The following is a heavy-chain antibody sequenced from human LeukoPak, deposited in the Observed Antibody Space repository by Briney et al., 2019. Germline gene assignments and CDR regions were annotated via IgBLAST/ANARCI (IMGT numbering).Heavy chain of an antibody. CDR3: ATRWRSGSRTLDY. CDR1: GFTFSSYS. J-gene: IGHJ4*02. Sequence: GGSLRLSCAASGFTFSSYSMNWVRQAPGKGLEWVSSISSSSSYIYYADSVKGRFTVSRDNAKNSLYLQMNSLRAEDTAVYYCATRWRSGSRTLDYWGQGTLVTVSS. D-gene: IGHD3-10*01. CDR2: ISSSSSYI. V-gene: IGHV3-21*04.